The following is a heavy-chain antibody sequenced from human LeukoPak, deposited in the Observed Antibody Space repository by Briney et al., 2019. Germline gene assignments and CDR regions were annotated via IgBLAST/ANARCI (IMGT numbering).Heavy chain of an antibody. CDR1: GFTFSSYW. J-gene: IGHJ4*02. Sequence: PGGSLRLSCAASGFTFSSYWMNWVRQAPGKGLEWVSYISSSSSTIYYADSVKGRFTISRDNAKNSLYLQMNSLRAEDTAVYYCARVAGIAARPDDYWGQGTLVTVSS. V-gene: IGHV3-48*04. CDR2: ISSSSSTI. D-gene: IGHD6-6*01. CDR3: ARVAGIAARPDDY.